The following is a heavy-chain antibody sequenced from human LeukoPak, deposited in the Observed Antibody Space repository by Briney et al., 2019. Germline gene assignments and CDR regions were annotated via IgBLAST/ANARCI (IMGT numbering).Heavy chain of an antibody. CDR2: VNPNSGNT. J-gene: IGHJ4*02. CDR1: GYTFTSYD. CDR3: ARGRALWFGLRNFDY. D-gene: IGHD3-10*01. Sequence: GASGKVSCKASGYTFTSYDINWVRQATGQGLEWMGWVNPNSGNTGYAQKFQGRVTMTRNTSISTAYMELSSLRSEDTAVYYCARGRALWFGLRNFDYWGQGTLVTVSP. V-gene: IGHV1-8*01.